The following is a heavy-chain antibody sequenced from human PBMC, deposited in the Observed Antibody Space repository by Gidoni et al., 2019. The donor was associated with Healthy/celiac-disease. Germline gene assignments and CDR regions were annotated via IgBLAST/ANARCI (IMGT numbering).Heavy chain of an antibody. CDR2: IKSNTDGGTT. D-gene: IGHD3-22*01. CDR3: TTGYYYDSSGYYY. J-gene: IGHJ4*02. V-gene: IGHV3-15*01. Sequence: EVQLVESGGGLVKPGGSLSLYCAAYGFTFSNAWMSWVRQAPGKGLEWVGLIKSNTDGGTTDYAAPVKGRFTISRDDSKNTLYLQMNSLKTEDTAVYYCTTGYYYDSSGYYYWGQGTLVTVSS. CDR1: GFTFSNAW.